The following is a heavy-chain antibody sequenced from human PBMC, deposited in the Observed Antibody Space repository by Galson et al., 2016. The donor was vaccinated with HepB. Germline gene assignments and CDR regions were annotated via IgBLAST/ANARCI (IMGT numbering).Heavy chain of an antibody. CDR3: ARQGAGWGGMEIDH. J-gene: IGHJ4*02. Sequence: QSGAEVKKPGESLRISCKASGYSFTSYWINWVRQMPGKGLEWMGRIDPTDSYTNYSPSFQGHVIISADKSISTAYMQCSSLKASDTAMYYCARQGAGWGGMEIDHWGQGTLVTVSS. CDR2: IDPTDSYT. V-gene: IGHV5-10-1*01. D-gene: IGHD3-16*01. CDR1: GYSFTSYW.